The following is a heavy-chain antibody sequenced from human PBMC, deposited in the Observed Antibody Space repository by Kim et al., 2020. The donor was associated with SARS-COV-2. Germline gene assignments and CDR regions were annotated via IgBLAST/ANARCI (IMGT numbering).Heavy chain of an antibody. CDR3: ARDAVPYCSSTSCYYYYYMHV. CDR1: GFTVSSNY. D-gene: IGHD2-2*01. V-gene: IGHV3-66*01. J-gene: IGHJ6*03. Sequence: GGSLRLSCAASGFTVSSNYMSWVRQAPGKGLEWVSVIYSGGSTYYADSVKGRFTISRDNSKNTLYLQMNSLRAEDTAVYYCARDAVPYCSSTSCYYYYYMHVWGEGTTVTVSS. CDR2: IYSGGST.